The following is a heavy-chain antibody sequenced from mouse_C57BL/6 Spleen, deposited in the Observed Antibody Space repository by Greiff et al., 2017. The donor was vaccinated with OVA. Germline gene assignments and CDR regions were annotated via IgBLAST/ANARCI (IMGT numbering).Heavy chain of an antibody. V-gene: IGHV1-80*01. CDR2: IYPGDGDT. CDR3: ARNGYFYYFDY. J-gene: IGHJ2*01. D-gene: IGHD2-3*01. CDR1: GYAFSSYW. Sequence: VKLVESGAELVKPGASVKISCKASGYAFSSYWMNWVKQRPGKGLEWIGQIYPGDGDTNYNGKFKGKATLTADKSSSTAYMQLSSLTSEDSAVYFCARNGYFYYFDYWGQGTTLTVSS.